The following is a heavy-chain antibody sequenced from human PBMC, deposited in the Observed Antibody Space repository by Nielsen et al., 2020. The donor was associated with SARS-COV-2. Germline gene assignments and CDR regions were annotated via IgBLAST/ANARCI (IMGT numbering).Heavy chain of an antibody. CDR2: ISYDGSNK. D-gene: IGHD1-26*01. CDR3: AKVGVGATHFDY. J-gene: IGHJ4*02. CDR1: GFTFSSYG. Sequence: GGSLRLSCAASGFTFSSYGMHWVRQAPGKGLEWVAVISYDGSNKYYADSVKGRFTISRDNSKNTLYLQMNSLRAEDTAVYYCAKVGVGATHFDYRGQGTLVTVSS. V-gene: IGHV3-30*18.